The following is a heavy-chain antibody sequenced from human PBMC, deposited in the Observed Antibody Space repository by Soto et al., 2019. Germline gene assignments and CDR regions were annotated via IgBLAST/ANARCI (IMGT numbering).Heavy chain of an antibody. CDR1: GDSVSTNSAT. J-gene: IGHJ5*01. D-gene: IGHD2-8*01. CDR2: TYDRSKWYK. V-gene: IGHV6-1*01. Sequence: QVQLQQSGPGLVKPSQTLSLTCAISGDSVSTNSATWDWIRQSPSRGLEWMGRTYDRSKWYKDYSVSVKGRITINPDTSNNQLSLQMNSMTPDDTAVYYCARLIGNSWLDSWGQGTLVTVSS. CDR3: ARLIGNSWLDS.